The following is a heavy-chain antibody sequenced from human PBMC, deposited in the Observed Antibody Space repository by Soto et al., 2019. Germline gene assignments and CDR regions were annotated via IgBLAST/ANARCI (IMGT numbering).Heavy chain of an antibody. CDR2: ISGTTGGT. V-gene: IGHV3-23*01. D-gene: IGHD2-2*01. J-gene: IGHJ4*02. CDR1: GFTFSSYA. Sequence: GGSLRLSCAASGFTFSSYAMIWVRQAPGKGLEWVSTISGTTGGTSYADSVKGRFTISRDNSKNTLYLQMNSLRAEDTAVYYCARRAIVVVPAAKYYFDYWGQGTLVTVSS. CDR3: ARRAIVVVPAAKYYFDY.